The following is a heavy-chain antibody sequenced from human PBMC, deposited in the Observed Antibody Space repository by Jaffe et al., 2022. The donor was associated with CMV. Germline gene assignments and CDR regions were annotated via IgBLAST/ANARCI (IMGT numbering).Heavy chain of an antibody. Sequence: QVQLVESGGGLVKPGGSLRLSCTASGFTFSDYFMSWIRQAPGEGLDWIAYISTTSSYTNYADSVKGRFTISRDNAKNSLYLQMNSLRVEDTAIYYCARDQTSSVGLDYWGQGTLVAVSS. CDR3: ARDQTSSVGLDY. V-gene: IGHV3-11*06. CDR2: ISTTSSYT. J-gene: IGHJ4*02. CDR1: GFTFSDYF. D-gene: IGHD3-10*01.